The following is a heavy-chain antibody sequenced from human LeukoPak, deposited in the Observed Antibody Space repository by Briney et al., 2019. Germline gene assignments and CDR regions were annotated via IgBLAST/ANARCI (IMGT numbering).Heavy chain of an antibody. CDR2: INPNTGGT. CDR1: GYTFTGYY. Sequence: GASVKVSCKASGYTFTGYYMHWVRQAPGQGLEWMGRINPNTGGTSYAQKFQGRVTMTRDTSISTAYMELSWLRSDDTAGYYCARDGPTGAVCWGQGTLVADSS. CDR3: ARDGPTGAVC. D-gene: IGHD3-10*01. J-gene: IGHJ4*02. V-gene: IGHV1-2*06.